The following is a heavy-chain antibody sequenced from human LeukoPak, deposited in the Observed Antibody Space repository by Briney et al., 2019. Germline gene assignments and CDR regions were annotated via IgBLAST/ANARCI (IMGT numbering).Heavy chain of an antibody. Sequence: ASVTVSCKASGYTFTGYYMHWVRQAPGQRLEWMGWIHLNSGGTNYAQTFQGSVTVTRDTSISTAYMELSRLRSDDTAVYYCARTANPATVTTDAFDVWGQGTMVTVSS. D-gene: IGHD4-17*01. CDR1: GYTFTGYY. J-gene: IGHJ3*01. CDR3: ARTANPATVTTDAFDV. V-gene: IGHV1-2*02. CDR2: IHLNSGGT.